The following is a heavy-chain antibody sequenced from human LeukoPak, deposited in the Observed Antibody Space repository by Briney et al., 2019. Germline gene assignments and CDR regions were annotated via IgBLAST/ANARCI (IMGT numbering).Heavy chain of an antibody. V-gene: IGHV3-30-3*01. CDR3: ARGSGWCDY. J-gene: IGHJ4*02. Sequence: PGGSLRLSCAASGFTFSSYAMHWVRQAPGKGLEWVAVISYDGSNKYYADSVKGRFTISRDNSKNTLYLQMNSLRAEDTAVYYCARGSGWCDYWGQGTLVTVSS. D-gene: IGHD6-19*01. CDR2: ISYDGSNK. CDR1: GFTFSSYA.